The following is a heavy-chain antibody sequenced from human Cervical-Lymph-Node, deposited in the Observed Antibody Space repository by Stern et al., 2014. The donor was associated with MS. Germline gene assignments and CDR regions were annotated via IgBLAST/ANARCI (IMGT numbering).Heavy chain of an antibody. J-gene: IGHJ4*02. D-gene: IGHD3-22*01. CDR2: INYNGNS. CDR1: GGSISSSNW. V-gene: IGHV4-4*02. CDR3: ARDNGAGIVG. Sequence: VQLLESGPGLVKPSGTLSLTCAVSGGSISSSNWWNWVRQPPGKGLEWIGEINYNGNSNYSPSLKSRVTISVDKPKNQLSLNVSPVTAADTAVYYCARDNGAGIVGWGQGTLVTVSS.